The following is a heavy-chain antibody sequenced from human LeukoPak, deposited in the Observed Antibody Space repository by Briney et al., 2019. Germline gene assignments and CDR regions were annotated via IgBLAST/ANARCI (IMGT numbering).Heavy chain of an antibody. V-gene: IGHV1-46*01. CDR3: ARDNSGWSFDY. D-gene: IGHD6-19*01. CDR1: GYTFTSYK. Sequence: ASVKVSCKASGYTFTSYKMHWVRQAPGQGLEWMGIINPSGGGTIYAQKFQGRVTMTRDMSTSTVYMDLSSLRSEDTAIYYCARDNSGWSFDYWGQGALVTVSS. CDR2: INPSGGGT. J-gene: IGHJ4*02.